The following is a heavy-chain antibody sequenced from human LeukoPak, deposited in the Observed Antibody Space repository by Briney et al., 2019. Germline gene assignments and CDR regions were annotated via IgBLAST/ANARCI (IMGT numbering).Heavy chain of an antibody. V-gene: IGHV3-48*03. CDR3: ARDYYYGMDV. CDR2: ISSSGSTI. CDR1: GFTFSSYE. Sequence: PGGSLRLSCAASGFTFSSYEMNWVRQAPGKGLEWASYISSSGSTIYYADSVKGRFTISRDNAKNSLYLQMNSLRAEDTAVYYCARDYYYGMDVWGQGTTVTVPS. J-gene: IGHJ6*02.